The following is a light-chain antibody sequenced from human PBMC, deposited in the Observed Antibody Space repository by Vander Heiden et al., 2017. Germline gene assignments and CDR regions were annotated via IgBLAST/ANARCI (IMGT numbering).Light chain of an antibody. J-gene: IGKJ1*01. CDR3: HQYIIYPWT. CDR2: QAS. CDR1: QTVCTW. V-gene: IGKV1-5*03. Sequence: DIQMIQSRSNRSASVGDRVTITCRDSQTVCTWLAWIQQKPGKAPKLLINQASVLQSGVPSRFSARGSGTEFTLTINSLQPDDFATYYCHQYIIYPWTFGQGTKVEIK.